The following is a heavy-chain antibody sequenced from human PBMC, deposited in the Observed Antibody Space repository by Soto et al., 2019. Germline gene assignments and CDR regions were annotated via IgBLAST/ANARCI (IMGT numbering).Heavy chain of an antibody. J-gene: IGHJ6*02. CDR3: ARDATFYNWKTYYYYYGMDV. D-gene: IGHD1-20*01. CDR2: IYHSGST. V-gene: IGHV4-4*02. Sequence: TSETLSLTCAVSGGSISSSNWWSWVRQPPGKGLEWIGEIYHSGSTNYNPSLKSRVTISVDKSKNQFSLKLSSVTAEDTAVYYCARDATFYNWKTYYYYYGMDVWGQGTTVTVSS. CDR1: GGSISSSNW.